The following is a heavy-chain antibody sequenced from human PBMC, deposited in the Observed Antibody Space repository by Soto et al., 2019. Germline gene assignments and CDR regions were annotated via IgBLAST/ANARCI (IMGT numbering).Heavy chain of an antibody. J-gene: IGHJ5*02. CDR1: GYTFTSYY. V-gene: IGHV1-8*01. Sequence: GASVKVSCKASGYTFTSYYINWVRQATGQGREWMGWMNPNSGNTGYAQKFQGRVTMTRNTSISTAYMELSSLRSEDTAVYYCARQARRRTSNWFDPWGQGTLVTVSS. CDR2: MNPNSGNT. CDR3: ARQARRRTSNWFDP.